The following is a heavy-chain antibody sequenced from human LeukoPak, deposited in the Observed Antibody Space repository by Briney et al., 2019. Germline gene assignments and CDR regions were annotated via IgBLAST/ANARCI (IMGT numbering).Heavy chain of an antibody. CDR1: GGSISSYY. J-gene: IGHJ4*02. V-gene: IGHV4-59*01. CDR2: IYYSGST. CDR3: ARDRWSGYLD. Sequence: PLETLSLTCTVSGGSISSYYWSWIRQPPGKGLEWIGYIYYSGSTNYNPSLKSRVTISVDTSKNQFSLKLSSVTAADTAVYYCARDRWSGYLDWGQGTLVTVSS. D-gene: IGHD3-3*01.